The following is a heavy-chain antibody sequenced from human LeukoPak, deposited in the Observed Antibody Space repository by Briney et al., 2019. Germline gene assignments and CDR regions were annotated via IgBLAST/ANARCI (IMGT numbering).Heavy chain of an antibody. CDR1: GGSFSGYY. CDR3: TKSSWSLFDP. V-gene: IGHV4-34*01. J-gene: IGHJ5*02. D-gene: IGHD3-10*01. CDR2: IYHSGST. Sequence: SETLSLTCAVYGGSFSGYYWSWIRQPPGKGLEWIGSIYHSGSTYYNPSLKSRVTISVDTSKNQISLKLSSVTAADTAVYYCTKSSWSLFDPWGQGTLVTVSS.